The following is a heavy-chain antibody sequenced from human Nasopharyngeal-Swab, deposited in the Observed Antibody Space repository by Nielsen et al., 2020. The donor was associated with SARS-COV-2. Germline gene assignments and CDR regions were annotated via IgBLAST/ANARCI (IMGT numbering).Heavy chain of an antibody. CDR3: ARGFIQLLHPYYYYYMDV. CDR2: IIPIFGTA. Sequence: SVKVSCKTSGGTFSSYAISWVRQAPGQGLEWMGGIIPIFGTANYAQKFQGRVTITADESTSTAYMELSSLRSEDTAVYYCARGFIQLLHPYYYYYMDVWGKGTTVTVSS. D-gene: IGHD2-2*01. CDR1: GGTFSSYA. V-gene: IGHV1-69*13. J-gene: IGHJ6*03.